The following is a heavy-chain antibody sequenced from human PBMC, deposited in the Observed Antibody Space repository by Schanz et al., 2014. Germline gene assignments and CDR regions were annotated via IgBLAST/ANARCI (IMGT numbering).Heavy chain of an antibody. V-gene: IGHV1-46*01. CDR3: ARGRGFYDY. CDR2: INPSGGST. CDR1: GYSFSAHY. Sequence: QVQLVQSGAEVKKPGASLKVSCKASGYSFSAHYLHWEREAPGQGLEWMGMINPSGGSTTYAQKFQGRVTMTRDTSTSTVYMELSSLRSEDTAVHYCARGRGFYDYWGQGTLVTVSS. D-gene: IGHD3-10*01. J-gene: IGHJ4*02.